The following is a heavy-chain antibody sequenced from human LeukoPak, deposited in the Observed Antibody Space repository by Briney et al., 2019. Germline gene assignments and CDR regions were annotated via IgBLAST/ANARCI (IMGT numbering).Heavy chain of an antibody. CDR2: ITTSNYM. CDR1: GFAFSSYS. D-gene: IGHD2-2*01. Sequence: GGSLRLSCAASGFAFSSYSLNWVRQAPGKGLEWVSSITTSNYMYYADSVKSRFTISRDNAKNSLYLQMNSLRAEDTAVYYCARDRAADIVVVPAAPGGWFDPWGQGTLVTVSS. CDR3: ARDRAADIVVVPAAPGGWFDP. J-gene: IGHJ5*02. V-gene: IGHV3-21*01.